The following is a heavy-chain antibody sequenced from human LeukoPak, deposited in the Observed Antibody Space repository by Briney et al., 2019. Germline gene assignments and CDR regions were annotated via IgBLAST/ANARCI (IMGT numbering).Heavy chain of an antibody. CDR1: GGSISSSSYY. CDR3: ARHSNRSYYDFWSGYWPSY. J-gene: IGHJ4*02. D-gene: IGHD3-3*01. Sequence: SETLSLTCTVSGGSISSSSYYWGWIRQPPGKGLEWIGSIYYSGSTYYNPSLKSRVTISADTSKNQFSLKLSSVTAADTAVYYCARHSNRSYYDFWSGYWPSYWGQGTLVTVSS. V-gene: IGHV4-39*01. CDR2: IYYSGST.